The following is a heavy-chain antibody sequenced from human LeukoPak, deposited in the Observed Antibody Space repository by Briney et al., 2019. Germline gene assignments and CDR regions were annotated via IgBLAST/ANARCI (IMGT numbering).Heavy chain of an antibody. D-gene: IGHD6-13*01. CDR3: ARARASSTDTPRKLYSSSPGAFDI. J-gene: IGHJ3*02. Sequence: GGSLRLSCAASGFTFSSYWMHWVRQAPGKGLVWVSRINSDGSSTSYADSVKGRFTISRDNAKNTLYLQMNSLRAEDTAVYYCARARASSTDTPRKLYSSSPGAFDIWGQGTMVTVSS. V-gene: IGHV3-74*01. CDR2: INSDGSST. CDR1: GFTFSSYW.